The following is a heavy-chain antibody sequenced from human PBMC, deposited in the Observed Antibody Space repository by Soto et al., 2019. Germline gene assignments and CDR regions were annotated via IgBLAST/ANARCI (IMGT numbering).Heavy chain of an antibody. D-gene: IGHD2-2*01. CDR1: GFTFSSYS. V-gene: IGHV3-21*01. CDR3: AREYCSSTSCFFDY. Sequence: GGSLRLSCAASGFTFSSYSMNWVRQAPGKGLEWVSSISSSSSYIYYADSVKGRFTISRDNAKNSLYLQMNSLRAEDTAVYYCAREYCSSTSCFFDYWGQGTLVTVSS. J-gene: IGHJ4*02. CDR2: ISSSSSYI.